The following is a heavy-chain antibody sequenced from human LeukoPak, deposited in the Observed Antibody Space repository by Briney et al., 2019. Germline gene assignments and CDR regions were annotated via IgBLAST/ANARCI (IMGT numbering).Heavy chain of an antibody. CDR1: GFTFSSYW. Sequence: GGSLRLSCAASGFTFSSYWMLWVRQAPGGELVCVSRINSAGSATNYADSVKGRFTISRDNAKNTLYLQTNGLRAEDTAVYYCVRGVVIVGPSMDVWGQGTTVTVSS. CDR3: VRGVVIVGPSMDV. V-gene: IGHV3-74*01. J-gene: IGHJ6*02. CDR2: INSAGSAT. D-gene: IGHD2-15*01.